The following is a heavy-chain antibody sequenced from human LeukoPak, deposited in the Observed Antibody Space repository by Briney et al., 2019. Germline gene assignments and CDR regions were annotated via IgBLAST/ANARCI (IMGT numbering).Heavy chain of an antibody. V-gene: IGHV1-2*02. Sequence: GASVKVSCKASGYTFTGYYMHWVRQAPGQGLEWMGWINPNSGGTNYAQKFQGRVTMTRDTSISTAYMELSRLRSDDTAVYYCARDYDSTRPNAFDIWGQGTMVTVSS. J-gene: IGHJ3*02. CDR2: INPNSGGT. CDR1: GYTFTGYY. CDR3: ARDYDSTRPNAFDI. D-gene: IGHD3-22*01.